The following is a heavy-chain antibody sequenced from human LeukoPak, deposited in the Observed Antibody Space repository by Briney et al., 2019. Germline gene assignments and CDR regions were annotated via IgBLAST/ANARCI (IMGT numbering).Heavy chain of an antibody. D-gene: IGHD3-9*01. Sequence: SETLSLTCTVSGGSISGHYWNWIRQSPGKGLEWIGYIYSSGSTSYNPSLKSRVTISLDTSKNQFSLNLNSVTAADTAVYYCARVLGYDISTGYCSLGYWGQGTLVTVSS. V-gene: IGHV4-59*11. CDR3: ARVLGYDISTGYCSLGY. CDR2: IYSSGST. J-gene: IGHJ4*02. CDR1: GGSISGHY.